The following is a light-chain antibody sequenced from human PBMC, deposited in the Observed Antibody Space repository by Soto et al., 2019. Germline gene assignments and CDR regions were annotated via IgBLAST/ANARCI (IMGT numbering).Light chain of an antibody. CDR2: DVH. J-gene: IGLJ1*01. CDR3: GSYTASAPFYV. CDR1: RTDGHDY. V-gene: IGLV2-14*03. Sequence: QSAVSQPASVSGSPGQSITIYCTGTRTDGHDYVSWYQQHPGQAPKLIIFDVHNRPSGVSSRCSGSKSGDTASLIIFGLQAEDDGDYYCGSYTASAPFYVFGTGTKVTVL.